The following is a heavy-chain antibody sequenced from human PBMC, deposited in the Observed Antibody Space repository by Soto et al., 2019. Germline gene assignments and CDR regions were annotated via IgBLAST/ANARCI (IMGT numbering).Heavy chain of an antibody. Sequence: EVQLLESGGALVQPGGSLRLSCAASGFTFSSYAMSWVRQAPGKGLEWVSSISASGDSTHNADSVKGRFTISRDNSKNTLDLQLNSLTAEDTAVYYCAKGGLYNSSWYEGYWGQGPLVTVAS. J-gene: IGHJ4*02. CDR3: AKGGLYNSSWYEGY. V-gene: IGHV3-23*01. CDR1: GFTFSSYA. D-gene: IGHD6-13*01. CDR2: ISASGDST.